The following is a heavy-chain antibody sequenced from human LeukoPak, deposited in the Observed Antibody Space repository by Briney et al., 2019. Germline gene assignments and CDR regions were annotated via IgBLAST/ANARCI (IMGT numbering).Heavy chain of an antibody. CDR1: GYTFTGYY. CDR2: INPSGGST. V-gene: IGHV1-46*01. Sequence: ASVKVSCKASGYTFTGYYMHWVRQAPGQGLEWMGIINPSGGSTSYAQKFQGRVTMTRDTSTSTVYMELSSLRSEDTAVYYCARGLSYCSSTSCYVSGMDVWGQGTTVTVSS. J-gene: IGHJ6*02. D-gene: IGHD2-2*01. CDR3: ARGLSYCSSTSCYVSGMDV.